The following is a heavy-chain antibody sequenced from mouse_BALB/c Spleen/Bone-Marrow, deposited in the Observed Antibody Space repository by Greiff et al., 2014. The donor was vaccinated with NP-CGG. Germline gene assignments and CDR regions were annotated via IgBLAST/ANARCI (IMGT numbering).Heavy chain of an antibody. D-gene: IGHD2-3*01. CDR3: GRWGDGYYYAMDY. Sequence: EVKVVESGPDLVKPGASVKLSCKASGYSFTGYFLNWVRQSHGKSLEWIGRINPFNGDTFYNQKFKGKATLTVDKSSTTAHMELLSLTSEDSAVYYCGRWGDGYYYAMDYWGQGTSVTVSS. CDR1: GYSFTGYF. CDR2: INPFNGDT. J-gene: IGHJ4*01. V-gene: IGHV1-37*01.